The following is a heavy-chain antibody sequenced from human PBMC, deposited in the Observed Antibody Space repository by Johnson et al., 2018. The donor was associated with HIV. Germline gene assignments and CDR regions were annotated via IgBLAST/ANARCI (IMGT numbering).Heavy chain of an antibody. Sequence: VQLVESGGGLVQPGGSLRLSCAASGFTFSNYWMHWVRQAPGKGLVWVSRMNGDGSSTTYADSVKGRFTISRDNSKNTLYLQMNSLGAEDTAVYYCARAELSAFYIWGQGTMVTVSS. CDR2: MNGDGSST. CDR1: GFTFSNYW. D-gene: IGHD3-10*01. V-gene: IGHV3-74*01. CDR3: ARAELSAFYI. J-gene: IGHJ3*02.